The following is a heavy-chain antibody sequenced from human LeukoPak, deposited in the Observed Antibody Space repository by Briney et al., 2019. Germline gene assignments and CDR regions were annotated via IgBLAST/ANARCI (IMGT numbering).Heavy chain of an antibody. J-gene: IGHJ4*02. D-gene: IGHD3-10*01. CDR1: GFTFSSYA. CDR3: AGDPPHYGSGGGFDY. CDR2: ISYDGSNK. Sequence: GGSLRLSCAASGFTFSSYAMHWVRQAPGKGLEWVAVISYDGSNKYYADSVKGRFTISRDNSKNTLYLQMNSLRAEDTAVYYCAGDPPHYGSGGGFDYWGQGTLVTVSS. V-gene: IGHV3-30-3*01.